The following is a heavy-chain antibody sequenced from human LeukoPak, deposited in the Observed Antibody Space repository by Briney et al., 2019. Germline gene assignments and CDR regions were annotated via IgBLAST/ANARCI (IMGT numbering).Heavy chain of an antibody. CDR3: ARDANIAAAGSGYYFDY. D-gene: IGHD6-13*01. CDR2: INPNSGGT. CDR1: GYTFTGYY. V-gene: IGHV1-2*02. J-gene: IGHJ4*02. Sequence: GASVKVSCKASGYTFTGYYMHWVRQAPGQGLEWMGWINPNSGGTNYAQKFQGRVTMTRDTSISTAYMELSRLRSDDTAVYYCARDANIAAAGSGYYFDYWGQGTLVTVSS.